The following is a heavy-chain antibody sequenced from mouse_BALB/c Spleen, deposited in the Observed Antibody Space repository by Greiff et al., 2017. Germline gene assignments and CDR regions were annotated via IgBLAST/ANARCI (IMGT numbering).Heavy chain of an antibody. V-gene: IGHV3-8*02. J-gene: IGHJ4*01. D-gene: IGHD1-1*01. CDR3: AREGYYGTYAMDY. CDR2: ISYSGST. CDR1: GDSITSGY. Sequence: EVKLQQSGPSLVKPSQTLSLTCSVTGDSITSGYWNWIRKFPGNKLEYMGYISYSGSTYYNPSLKSRISITRDTSKNQYYLQLNSVTTEDTATYYCAREGYYGTYAMDYWGQGTSVTVSS.